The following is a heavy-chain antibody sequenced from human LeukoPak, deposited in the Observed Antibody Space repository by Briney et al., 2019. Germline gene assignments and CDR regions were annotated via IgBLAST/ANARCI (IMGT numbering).Heavy chain of an antibody. CDR3: ARNSVLRYFDWSPGGNWFDP. CDR1: GGSISSGYY. J-gene: IGHJ5*02. D-gene: IGHD3-9*01. Sequence: SETLSLTCTVSGGSISSGYYWGWIRQPPGKGLEWIGSIYHSGSTYYNPSLKSRVTISVDTSKNQFSLKLSSVTAADTAVYYCARNSVLRYFDWSPGGNWFDPWGQGTLVTVSS. V-gene: IGHV4-38-2*02. CDR2: IYHSGST.